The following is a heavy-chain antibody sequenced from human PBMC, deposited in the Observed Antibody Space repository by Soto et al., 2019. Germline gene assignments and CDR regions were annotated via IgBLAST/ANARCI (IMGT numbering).Heavy chain of an antibody. D-gene: IGHD5-12*01. J-gene: IGHJ6*02. CDR3: ARDALIVATIIARSDYYGMDV. V-gene: IGHV4-30-4*01. Sequence: PSETLSITCTVSGGSISSGDYYWSWIRQPPGTGLEWIGYIYYSGSTYYNPSLKSRVTISVDTSKNQFSLKLSTVTAADTAVYYCARDALIVATIIARSDYYGMDVWGQGTTVTVSS. CDR2: IYYSGST. CDR1: GGSISSGDYY.